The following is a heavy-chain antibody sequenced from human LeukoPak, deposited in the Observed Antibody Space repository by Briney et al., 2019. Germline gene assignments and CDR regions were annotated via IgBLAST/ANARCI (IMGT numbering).Heavy chain of an antibody. CDR3: ATSGATTMTTWGGNWFDT. J-gene: IGHJ5*02. Sequence: PSETLSLTCTVSGGSIRIYYWIWMRPRRGGGLVGCGYIYYTGVTNSNPSLKSRISIFTSTYKNQFSLKLSTVTASATYLFYCATSGATTMTTWGGNWFDTCGQGDLVTVSS. V-gene: IGHV4-59*01. D-gene: IGHD4-17*01. CDR2: IYYTGVT. CDR1: GGSIRIYY.